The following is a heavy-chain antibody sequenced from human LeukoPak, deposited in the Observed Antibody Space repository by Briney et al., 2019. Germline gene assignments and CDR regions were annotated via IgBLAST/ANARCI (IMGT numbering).Heavy chain of an antibody. CDR2: INPNSGGT. V-gene: IGHV1-2*02. J-gene: IGHJ4*02. CDR1: GYTFTGYY. Sequence: ASVKVSCKAPGYTFTGYYMHWVRQAPGQGLEWMGWINPNSGGTNYAQKFQGRVTMTRDTSIRTAYMELGRLRSDDTAIYYCAREIVGATMGLDYWGQGTLVTVSS. D-gene: IGHD1-26*01. CDR3: AREIVGATMGLDY.